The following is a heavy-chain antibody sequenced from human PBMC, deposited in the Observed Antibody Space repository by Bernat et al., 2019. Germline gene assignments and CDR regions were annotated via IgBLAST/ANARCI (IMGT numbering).Heavy chain of an antibody. D-gene: IGHD1-26*01. CDR2: ISSSSTFM. CDR1: GFSINNYT. Sequence: EVQLVESGGGLVKPGGSLRLSCAASGFSINNYTMNWVRQAPGKGLEWVSSISSSSTFMYYADSVRGRVTISRDNGKNSLWLQMNSQRAEDTAVYSCARDKKIVGPAKAAYYYGMDVWGQGTTVTVSS. J-gene: IGHJ6*02. CDR3: ARDKKIVGPAKAAYYYGMDV. V-gene: IGHV3-21*01.